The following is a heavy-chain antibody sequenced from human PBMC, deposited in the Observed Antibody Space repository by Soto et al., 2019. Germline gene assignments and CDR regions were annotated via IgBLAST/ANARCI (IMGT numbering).Heavy chain of an antibody. CDR2: ISYDGNTE. J-gene: IGHJ4*02. CDR1: GFNFRSYV. Sequence: GGSLRLSCAASGFNFRSYVMHWVRQAPGKGLEWVAVISYDGNTEYYAVSVEGRFTISRDNSKNTLYLQMMSLRAEDTAVYYCAKGNNDSGTTHYYYDYWGLGTLVTGSS. CDR3: AKGNNDSGTTHYYYDY. D-gene: IGHD1-1*01. V-gene: IGHV3-30*18.